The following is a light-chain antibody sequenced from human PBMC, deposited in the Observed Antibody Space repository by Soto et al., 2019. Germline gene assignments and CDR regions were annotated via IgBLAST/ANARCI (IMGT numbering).Light chain of an antibody. V-gene: IGKV3-20*01. J-gene: IGKJ2*01. Sequence: DIVLTQSPGTRSLSPGERATLSCRASQSVSSNYLTWYQQTPGQAPRLLIYGASSRATGIPDRFSGSGSGTDFTLTISRLEPEDFAVYYCQQYGSSGYTFGQGTKLEIK. CDR1: QSVSSNY. CDR3: QQYGSSGYT. CDR2: GAS.